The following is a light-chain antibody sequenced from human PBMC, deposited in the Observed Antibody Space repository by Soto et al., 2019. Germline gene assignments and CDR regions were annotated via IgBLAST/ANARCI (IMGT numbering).Light chain of an antibody. CDR1: QVISTS. V-gene: IGKV1-9*01. J-gene: IGKJ5*01. Sequence: IQLTQSPSFLSPSIGENVTITCRASQVISTSLAWYQVKPGKAPKLLIYAASTLESGVPSRFSATVSGTEFSLTITSLQPEDFATYYCQQLFDSPITFGQGTRLEI. CDR3: QQLFDSPIT. CDR2: AAS.